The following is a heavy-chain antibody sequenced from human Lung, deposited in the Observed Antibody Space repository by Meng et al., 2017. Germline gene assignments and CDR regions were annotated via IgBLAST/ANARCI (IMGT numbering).Heavy chain of an antibody. V-gene: IGHV1-8*01. D-gene: IGHD3-16*01. CDR1: GYTFTSYD. Sequence: QAHMVQSGAEVKKPWAAEKVSCKASGYTFTSYDINWVRQATGQGLEWMGWMNPNSGNTCYAQKFQGRVTMTRNTSISTAYMELSSLRSEDTAVYYCARGLLRHIGGNWFDPWGQGTLVTVSS. J-gene: IGHJ5*02. CDR2: MNPNSGNT. CDR3: ARGLLRHIGGNWFDP.